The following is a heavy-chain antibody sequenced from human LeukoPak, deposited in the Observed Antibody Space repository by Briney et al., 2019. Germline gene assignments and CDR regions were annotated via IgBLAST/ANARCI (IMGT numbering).Heavy chain of an antibody. CDR3: ARAADTAMVPWGYYYGMDV. CDR1: GYTFTSYG. D-gene: IGHD5-18*01. CDR2: IIPIFGTA. J-gene: IGHJ6*02. Sequence: SVKVSCKASGYTFTSYGISWVRQAPGQGLERMGGIIPIFGTANYAQKFQGRVTITADESTSTAYMELSSLRSEDTAVYYCARAADTAMVPWGYYYGMDVWGQGTTVTVSS. V-gene: IGHV1-69*13.